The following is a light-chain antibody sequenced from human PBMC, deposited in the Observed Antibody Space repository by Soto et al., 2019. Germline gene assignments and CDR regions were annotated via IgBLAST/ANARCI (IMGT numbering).Light chain of an antibody. J-gene: IGLJ2*01. CDR1: SSNIGAGYG. CDR2: DNN. V-gene: IGLV1-40*01. Sequence: QSVLTQPPSVSGAPGQRVTISCTGSSSNIGAGYGAHWYQQLPGTAPKLLIYDNNNRPSGVPDRFSGSKSGTSASLAITGLHSDDGADYYCQSFDSSLDGVLFGGGTKLTVL. CDR3: QSFDSSLDGVL.